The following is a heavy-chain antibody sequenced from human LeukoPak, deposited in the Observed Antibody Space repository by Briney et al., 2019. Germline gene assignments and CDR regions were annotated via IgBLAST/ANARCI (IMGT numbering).Heavy chain of an antibody. CDR2: ISSSGSTI. J-gene: IGHJ5*02. V-gene: IGHV3-11*04. CDR1: GFTFSDYY. D-gene: IGHD2-15*01. CDR3: ARDYCSGGSCYQILT. Sequence: GGSLRLSCAASGFTFSDYYMSWIRQAPGKGLEWVSYISSSGSTIYYADSVKGRFTISRDNAKNSLYLQMNSLRAEDTAVYYCARDYCSGGSCYQILTWGQGTLVTVSS.